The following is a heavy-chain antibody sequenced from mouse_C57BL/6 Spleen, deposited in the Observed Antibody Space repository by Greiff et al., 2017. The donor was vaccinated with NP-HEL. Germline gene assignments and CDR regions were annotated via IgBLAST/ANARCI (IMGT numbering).Heavy chain of an antibody. V-gene: IGHV1-31*01. J-gene: IGHJ4*01. CDR3: AREEYYYGSSYDYAMDY. CDR2: IYPYNGVS. CDR1: GYSFTGYY. D-gene: IGHD1-1*01. Sequence: EVQLQESGPELVKPGASVKISCKASGYSFTGYYMHWVKQSHGNILDWIGYIYPYNGVSSYNQKFKGKATLTVDKSSSTAYMELRSLTSEDSAVYYCAREEYYYGSSYDYAMDYWGQGTSVTVSS.